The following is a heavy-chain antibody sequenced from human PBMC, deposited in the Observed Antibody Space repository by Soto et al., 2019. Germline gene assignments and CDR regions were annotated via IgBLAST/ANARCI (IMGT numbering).Heavy chain of an antibody. J-gene: IGHJ6*02. CDR1: GGTFSSYA. Sequence: SVKVSCKASGGTFSSYAISWVRQAPGQGLEWMGGIIPIFGTANYAQKFQGRVTITADESTSTAYMELSSLRSEDTAVYYCARGPLSSWYPNYYYYGMDVWGQGTTVTVSS. V-gene: IGHV1-69*13. CDR2: IIPIFGTA. CDR3: ARGPLSSWYPNYYYYGMDV. D-gene: IGHD6-13*01.